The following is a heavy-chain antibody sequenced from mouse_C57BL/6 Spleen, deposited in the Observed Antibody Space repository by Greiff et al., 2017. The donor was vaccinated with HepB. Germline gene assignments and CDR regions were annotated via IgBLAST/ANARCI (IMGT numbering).Heavy chain of an antibody. CDR2: INYDGSST. D-gene: IGHD2-4*01. CDR3: ARVDYDYDGYYYAMDY. V-gene: IGHV5-16*01. J-gene: IGHJ4*01. CDR1: GFTFSDYY. Sequence: EVKLMESEGGLVQPGSSMKLSCTASGFTFSDYYMAWVRQVPEKGLEWVANINYDGSSTYYLDSLKSRFIISRDNAKNILYLQMSSLKSEDTATYYCARVDYDYDGYYYAMDYWGQGTSVTVSS.